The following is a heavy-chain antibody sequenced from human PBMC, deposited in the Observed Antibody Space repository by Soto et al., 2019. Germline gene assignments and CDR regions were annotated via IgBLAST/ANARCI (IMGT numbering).Heavy chain of an antibody. CDR1: GGSISSSPYD. D-gene: IGHD6-13*01. CDR3: EGGSSHY. Sequence: QLQLQESGPGLVKPSETLSLTCTVSGGSISSSPYDWGWIRQPPGKGLEWIGSMYYSGSTYYNPSLKSRVTISVDTSKNQFSLNLRSVSAADTAVYYREGGSSHYRGQGTLVTVSS. J-gene: IGHJ4*02. V-gene: IGHV4-39*01. CDR2: MYYSGST.